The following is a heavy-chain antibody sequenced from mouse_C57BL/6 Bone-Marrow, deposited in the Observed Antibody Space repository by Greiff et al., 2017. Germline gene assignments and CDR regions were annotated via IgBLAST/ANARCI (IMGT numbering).Heavy chain of an antibody. Sequence: EVMLVESGGGLVQPGESLKLSCESNEYEFPSHDMSWVRKTPEKRLELVAAINSDGGSTYYPDTMEIRFIISRDNTKKTLYLQMSSLRSEDTALYYCARGGLDYGSSYWYFDVWGTGTTVTVSA. CDR3: ARGGLDYGSSYWYFDV. CDR1: EYEFPSHD. J-gene: IGHJ1*03. CDR2: INSDGGST. D-gene: IGHD1-1*01. V-gene: IGHV5-2*01.